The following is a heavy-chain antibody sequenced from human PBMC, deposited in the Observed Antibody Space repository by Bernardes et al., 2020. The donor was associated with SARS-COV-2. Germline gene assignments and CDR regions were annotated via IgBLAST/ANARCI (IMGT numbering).Heavy chain of an antibody. CDR3: ARDTFNVVESLTIGGFDP. CDR2: ISYEGRNI. Sequence: GGSLSLSCAASGFSFGDYAMHWVRPAPGKGLEWVAIISYEGRNIYYAESVKGRFTISRDNSKNTLYLHMNSLRPEDAAVYYCARDTFNVVESLTIGGFDPWGQGTLVTVSS. V-gene: IGHV3-30*04. J-gene: IGHJ5*02. CDR1: GFSFGDYA. D-gene: IGHD3-16*01.